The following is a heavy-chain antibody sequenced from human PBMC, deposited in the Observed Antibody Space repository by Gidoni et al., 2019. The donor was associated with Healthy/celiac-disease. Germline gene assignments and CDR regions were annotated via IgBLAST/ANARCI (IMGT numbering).Heavy chain of an antibody. J-gene: IGHJ4*02. V-gene: IGHV3-74*01. D-gene: IGHD2-21*02. CDR3: ARVAYCGGDCYATGFDY. Sequence: EVQLVESGGGLVQPGGSLRLSCAASGFTFSRYWMHWVRQAPGKGLVWVSRINSDGSSTSYADSVKGRFTISRDNAKNTLYLQMNSLRAEDTAVYYCARVAYCGGDCYATGFDYWGQGTLVTVSS. CDR1: GFTFSRYW. CDR2: INSDGSST.